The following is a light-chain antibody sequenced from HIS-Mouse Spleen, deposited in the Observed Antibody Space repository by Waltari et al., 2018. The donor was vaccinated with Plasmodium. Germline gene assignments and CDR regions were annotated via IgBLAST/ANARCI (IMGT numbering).Light chain of an antibody. V-gene: IGLV3-10*01. CDR2: EDS. Sequence: SYELTQPPSVSVSPGQTARITCSGDALPKKYAYWYQQKSGQAPGLVSYEDSKRPAGIPERFSCSSSGTMATLTISGAQVEDEADYYCYSTDSSGNHRVFGGGTKLTVL. CDR3: YSTDSSGNHRV. J-gene: IGLJ3*02. CDR1: ALPKKY.